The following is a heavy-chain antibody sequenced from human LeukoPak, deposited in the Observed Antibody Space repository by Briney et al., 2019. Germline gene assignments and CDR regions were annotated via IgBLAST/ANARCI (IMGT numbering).Heavy chain of an antibody. Sequence: ASVKVSCKASGYTFTSYDINWVRQATGQGLEWMGWINPNSGGTNYAQKFQGRVTMTRDTSISTAYMELSRLRSDDTAVYYCARAEWELLFDYWGQGTLVTVSS. V-gene: IGHV1-2*02. J-gene: IGHJ4*02. D-gene: IGHD1-26*01. CDR3: ARAEWELLFDY. CDR1: GYTFTSYD. CDR2: INPNSGGT.